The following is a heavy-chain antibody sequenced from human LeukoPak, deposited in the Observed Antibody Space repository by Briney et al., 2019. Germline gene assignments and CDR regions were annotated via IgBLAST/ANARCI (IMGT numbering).Heavy chain of an antibody. Sequence: GASVKVSCKASGYTFTSYGISWVRQAPGQGLEWMGWISAYNGNTNYAQKLQGRVTMTTDTSTSTAYMELRSLRSDDTAVYYCARDNLGYYYDSSGYYPRFDYWGQGTLVTVSS. CDR1: GYTFTSYG. CDR3: ARDNLGYYYDSSGYYPRFDY. J-gene: IGHJ4*02. V-gene: IGHV1-18*01. CDR2: ISAYNGNT. D-gene: IGHD3-22*01.